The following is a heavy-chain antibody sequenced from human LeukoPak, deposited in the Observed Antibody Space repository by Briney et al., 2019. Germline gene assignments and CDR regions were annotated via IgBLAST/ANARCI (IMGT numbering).Heavy chain of an antibody. Sequence: PGGSLRLSCAASGFTFSSYAMSWVRQAPGKGLEWVSAISGSGGSTYYADSVKGRFTISRDNSKNTLYLQMNSLRAEDTAVCYCAKDPGKFCSSTSCYGGNWFDPWGQGTLVTVSS. J-gene: IGHJ5*02. CDR3: AKDPGKFCSSTSCYGGNWFDP. V-gene: IGHV3-23*01. CDR2: ISGSGGST. D-gene: IGHD2-2*01. CDR1: GFTFSSYA.